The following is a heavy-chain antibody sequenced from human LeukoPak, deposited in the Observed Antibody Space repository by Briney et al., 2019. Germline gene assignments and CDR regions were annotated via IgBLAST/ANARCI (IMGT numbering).Heavy chain of an antibody. D-gene: IGHD3-3*01. V-gene: IGHV3-15*01. CDR1: GFTFSNAW. CDR2: IKSKTDGGTT. Sequence: GGSLRLSCAASGFTFSNAWMSWVRQAPGKGLEWVGRIKSKTDGGTTDYAAPVKGRFTISRDDSKSTLYLQMNSLKTEDTAVYYCTTGFRRTIFGVVISRGRENWFDPWGQGTLVTVSS. CDR3: TTGFRRTIFGVVISRGRENWFDP. J-gene: IGHJ5*02.